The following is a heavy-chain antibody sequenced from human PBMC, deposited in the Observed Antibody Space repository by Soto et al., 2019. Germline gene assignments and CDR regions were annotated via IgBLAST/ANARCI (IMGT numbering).Heavy chain of an antibody. V-gene: IGHV3-21*06. CDR2: ISHSSRYI. CDR3: ARETSGFDFYFDY. D-gene: IGHD5-12*01. Sequence: EVQLVESGGGLVKPGGSLRLSCAASGFSFSPFSMNWVRQAPGKGLEWVSSISHSSRYIYYAGSVKGRFTISRDDAKNSLYLQMNSLRAEDTAVYYCARETSGFDFYFDYWGQGALVTVSS. CDR1: GFSFSPFS. J-gene: IGHJ4*02.